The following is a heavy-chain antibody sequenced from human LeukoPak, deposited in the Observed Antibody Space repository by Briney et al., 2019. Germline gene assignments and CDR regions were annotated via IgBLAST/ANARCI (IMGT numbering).Heavy chain of an antibody. CDR3: ARVPEYSNYVGY. V-gene: IGHV4-31*03. CDR2: ISNSGST. D-gene: IGHD4-11*01. J-gene: IGHJ4*02. CDR1: GGSINSGGYY. Sequence: PSETLSLTCTVSGGSINSGGYYWSWIRQHPGKGLEWIGYISNSGSTYYHPSLRSRLSISVDTSKNQFSLRLSSVTAADTAVYYCARVPEYSNYVGYWGQGTLVIVSS.